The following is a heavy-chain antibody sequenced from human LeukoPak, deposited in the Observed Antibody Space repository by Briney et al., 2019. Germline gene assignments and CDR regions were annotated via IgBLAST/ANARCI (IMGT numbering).Heavy chain of an antibody. CDR2: IVVGSGNR. V-gene: IGHV1-58*02. CDR1: GFTFTSSA. Sequence: GTSVKVSCKPSGFTFTSSAMQWVRQARGQRLEWIGWIVVGSGNRNYAQKFQERVSITRDMSTGTAYMELSSLRSEDTAVYFCAAGTSGRPEYFQHWGQGTLVTVSS. D-gene: IGHD1-14*01. CDR3: AAGTSGRPEYFQH. J-gene: IGHJ1*01.